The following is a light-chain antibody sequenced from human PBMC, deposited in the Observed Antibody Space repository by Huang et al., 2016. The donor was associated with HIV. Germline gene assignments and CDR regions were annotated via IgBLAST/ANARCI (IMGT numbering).Light chain of an antibody. CDR2: GAS. J-gene: IGKJ3*01. V-gene: IGKV3-20*01. Sequence: EIVLTQSPGTLSLSPGERATLSCRASQSVSSSYLAWYQQKPGQAPRLLIYGASKTATGTPDRFSGSGSGTDFTLTISRLEPEDFAVYWCQHYGSSLTFGPGTKVEIK. CDR1: QSVSSSY. CDR3: QHYGSSLT.